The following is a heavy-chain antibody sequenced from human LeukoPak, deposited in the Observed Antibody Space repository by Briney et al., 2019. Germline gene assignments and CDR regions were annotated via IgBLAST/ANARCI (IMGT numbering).Heavy chain of an antibody. V-gene: IGHV4-38-2*02. Sequence: SETLSLTCVVSGYSISSGDYWGWFRQPPGRGLEWIGSIYHSGGTYYNPSLKSRVTISVDTSKNQFSLKLSSVTAADTAVYYCARDHQLRGVSLFDYWVQGSLVSVSS. D-gene: IGHD3-10*01. J-gene: IGHJ4*02. CDR3: ARDHQLRGVSLFDY. CDR1: GYSISSGDY. CDR2: IYHSGGT.